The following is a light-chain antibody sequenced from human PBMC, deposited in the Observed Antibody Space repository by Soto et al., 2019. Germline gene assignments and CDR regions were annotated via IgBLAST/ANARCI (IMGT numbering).Light chain of an antibody. CDR1: KLGDKY. Sequence: SYELTQPPSVSVSPGQTASITCSGDKLGDKYACWYQQKPGQSPVLVICQDSKRPSGIPERFSGSNSGNTATLTISGTQAMDEADYYCQAWDSGTHVLFGGGTKLTV. CDR3: QAWDSGTHVL. V-gene: IGLV3-1*01. CDR2: QDS. J-gene: IGLJ2*01.